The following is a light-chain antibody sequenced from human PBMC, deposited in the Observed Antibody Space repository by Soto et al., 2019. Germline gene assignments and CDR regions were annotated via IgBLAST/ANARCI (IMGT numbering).Light chain of an antibody. J-gene: IGKJ3*01. Sequence: DIQMTQSPSTLSASVGDRVTITCRASQSISSWLAWYQQKPGKAPKLLIYKASSLESGVPSRFSGSGSGTEFTLTISSLQPDDFATYYCQQYNSPFTFGPGNKVDIK. V-gene: IGKV1-5*03. CDR3: QQYNSPFT. CDR1: QSISSW. CDR2: KAS.